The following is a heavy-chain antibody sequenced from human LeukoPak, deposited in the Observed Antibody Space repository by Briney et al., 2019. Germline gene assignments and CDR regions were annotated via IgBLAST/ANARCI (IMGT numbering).Heavy chain of an antibody. CDR2: IIPIFGTA. J-gene: IGHJ6*03. CDR3: ARGAVGGYYYMDV. D-gene: IGHD3-16*01. Sequence: GASVKVSCKASGGTFSSYAISWVRQAPGQGLEWMGGIIPIFGTANYAQRFQGRVTITTDESTSTAYMELSSLRSEDTAVYYCARGAVGGYYYMDVWGKGTTVTVSS. V-gene: IGHV1-69*05. CDR1: GGTFSSYA.